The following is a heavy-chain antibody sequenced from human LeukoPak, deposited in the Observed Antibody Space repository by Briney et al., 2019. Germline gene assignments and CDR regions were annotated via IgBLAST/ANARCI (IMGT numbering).Heavy chain of an antibody. Sequence: GGSLRLSCAASGFTFSSYAMSWVRQAPGKGLEWVSVIYSGGSTYYADSVKGRFTISRDNSKNTVSLQMNSLRAEDTAVYYCARAALYSNYVDHWGQGSLVTVSS. D-gene: IGHD3-3*01. CDR3: ARAALYSNYVDH. CDR1: GFTFSSYA. J-gene: IGHJ4*02. V-gene: IGHV3-66*01. CDR2: IYSGGST.